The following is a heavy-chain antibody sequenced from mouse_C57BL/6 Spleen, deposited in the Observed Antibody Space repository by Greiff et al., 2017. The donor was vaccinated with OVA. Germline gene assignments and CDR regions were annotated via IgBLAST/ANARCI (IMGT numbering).Heavy chain of an antibody. V-gene: IGHV5-9-1*02. CDR2: ISSGGDYI. J-gene: IGHJ1*03. CDR1: GFTFSSYA. D-gene: IGHD1-1*01. Sequence: EVMLVESGEGLVKPGGSLKLSCAASGFTFSSYAMSWVRQTPEKRLEWVAYISSGGDYIYYADTVKGRFTISRDNARNTLYLQMSSLKSEDTAMYYCTRVFITTVVEYFDVWGTGTTVTVSS. CDR3: TRVFITTVVEYFDV.